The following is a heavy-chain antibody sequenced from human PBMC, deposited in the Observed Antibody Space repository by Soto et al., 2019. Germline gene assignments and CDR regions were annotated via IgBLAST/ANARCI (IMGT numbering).Heavy chain of an antibody. CDR3: ARMGPYYYDSSGYSHDY. CDR1: GYTFTSYD. V-gene: IGHV1-8*01. Sequence: ASVKVSCKASGYTFTSYDINWVRQATGQGLEWMGWMNPNSGNTGYAQKFQGRVTMTRNTSISTAYMELSSLRSEDTAVYYCARMGPYYYDSSGYSHDYWGQGTLVTVSS. D-gene: IGHD3-22*01. J-gene: IGHJ4*02. CDR2: MNPNSGNT.